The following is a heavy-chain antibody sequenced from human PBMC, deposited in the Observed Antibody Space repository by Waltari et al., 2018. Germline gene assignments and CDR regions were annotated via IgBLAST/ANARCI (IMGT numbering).Heavy chain of an antibody. CDR3: ARHWKRNGYRFDP. CDR1: GGSISRSSYY. V-gene: IGHV4-39*01. CDR2: IYYTGTT. Sequence: QLQLQESGPGLMKPSETLSLTCTVSGGSISRSSYYWGWIRQSPGKGLEWIASIYYTGTTYYNLTLESRVTISGDTSKNQFSLRLSSVTAADTTVYYCARHWKRNGYRFDPWGQGTLVTVSS. J-gene: IGHJ5*02. D-gene: IGHD5-12*01.